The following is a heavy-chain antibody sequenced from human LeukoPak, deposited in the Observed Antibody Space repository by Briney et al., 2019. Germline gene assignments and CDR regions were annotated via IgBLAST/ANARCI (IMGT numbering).Heavy chain of an antibody. D-gene: IGHD5-18*01. Sequence: ASVKVSCKASGYTFTGYNIHWVQQAPGPGLEWMGWIKPKSGGTNYAQKFQGRVTMTRDTSISTAYMELSRLRSDDTAVYYCAREGRGYSYGYGSRRNWFDPWGQGTLVTVSS. J-gene: IGHJ5*02. V-gene: IGHV1-2*02. CDR2: IKPKSGGT. CDR3: AREGRGYSYGYGSRRNWFDP. CDR1: GYTFTGYN.